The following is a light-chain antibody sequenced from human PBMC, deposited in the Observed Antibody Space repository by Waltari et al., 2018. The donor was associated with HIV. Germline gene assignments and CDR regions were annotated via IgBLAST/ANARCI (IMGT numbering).Light chain of an antibody. CDR1: QSISSR. CDR3: QQSYTIPRV. V-gene: IGKV1-39*01. Sequence: DIQMTQSPSSLSASVGDRVSITCRTSQSISSRLNWYQQKPGKAPTLLIYEASSLHSGVPSRFSGSGSGTAFILTISSLQPEDVATYYCQQSYTIPRVFGQGTKVEI. CDR2: EAS. J-gene: IGKJ1*01.